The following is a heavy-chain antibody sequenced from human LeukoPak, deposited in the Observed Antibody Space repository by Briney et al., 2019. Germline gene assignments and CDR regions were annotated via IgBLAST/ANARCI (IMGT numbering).Heavy chain of an antibody. CDR3: TTDRGSGWPFDY. D-gene: IGHD6-19*01. V-gene: IGHV3-15*01. J-gene: IGHJ4*02. Sequence: PGGSLRLSCGVSGFTFSHAWMSWVRQAPGKGLEWVGRIKSNTDGGTTDYAAPLKSRFIISRDDSNNTMYLQMNSLKTEDTAVYYCTTDRGSGWPFDYWGQGTLVTVSS. CDR2: IKSNTDGGTT. CDR1: GFTFSHAW.